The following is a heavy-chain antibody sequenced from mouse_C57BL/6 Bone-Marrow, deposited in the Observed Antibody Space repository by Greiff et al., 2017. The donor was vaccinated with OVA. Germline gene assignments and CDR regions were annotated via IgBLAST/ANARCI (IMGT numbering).Heavy chain of an antibody. CDR2: ISNGGGST. Sequence: DVKLVESGGGLVQPGGSLKLSCAASGFTFSDYYMYWVRQTPEKRLEWVAYISNGGGSTYYPDTVKGRFTISRDNAKNTLYLQMSRLKSEDTAMYYCARHGHWYFDVWGTGTTVTVSS. V-gene: IGHV5-12*01. J-gene: IGHJ1*03. CDR3: ARHGHWYFDV. CDR1: GFTFSDYY.